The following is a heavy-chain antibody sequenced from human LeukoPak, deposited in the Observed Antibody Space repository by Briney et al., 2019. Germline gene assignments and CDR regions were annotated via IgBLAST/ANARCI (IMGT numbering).Heavy chain of an antibody. CDR2: IGSSSRTI. D-gene: IGHD2-2*01. CDR3: VKEIKVREFSTSGALEI. J-gene: IGHJ3*02. Sequence: PGGSLRLSCAASGFTFSSYSMNWVRQAPGKGLQWVSYIGSSSRTIYYADSAKGRFTISRDNAKNSLYLQMNSLRAEDMALYYCVKEIKVREFSTSGALEIWGQGTMVTVSS. CDR1: GFTFSSYS. V-gene: IGHV3-48*04.